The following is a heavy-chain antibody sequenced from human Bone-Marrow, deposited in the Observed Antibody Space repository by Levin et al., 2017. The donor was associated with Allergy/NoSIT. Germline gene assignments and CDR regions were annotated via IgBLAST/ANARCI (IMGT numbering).Heavy chain of an antibody. D-gene: IGHD2-2*01. CDR3: ARGPPGKDIVVVPAAMPRSYYYGMDV. V-gene: IGHV1-2*06. CDR2: INPNSGGT. CDR1: GYTFTGYY. J-gene: IGHJ6*02. Sequence: ASVKVSCKASGYTFTGYYMHWVRQAPGQGLEWMGRINPNSGGTNYAQKFQGRVTMTRDTSISTAYMELSRLRSDDTAVYYCARGPPGKDIVVVPAAMPRSYYYGMDVWGQGTTVTVSS.